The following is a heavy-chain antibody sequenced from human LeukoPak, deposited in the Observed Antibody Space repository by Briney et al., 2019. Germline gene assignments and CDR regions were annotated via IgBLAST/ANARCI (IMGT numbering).Heavy chain of an antibody. J-gene: IGHJ4*02. Sequence: PRGSLRLSCEASGLTFSSCGMHWVRQAPGEGLGWMVDVGYDGSDKYYIDSVKRRFTIVRDNSMKTMYLQMTSLRPDDTAVYFCAKDEGVGASYFDYWGQGTLVAVSS. V-gene: IGHV3-30*02. CDR1: GLTFSSCG. CDR3: AKDEGVGASYFDY. CDR2: VGYDGSDK. D-gene: IGHD1-26*01.